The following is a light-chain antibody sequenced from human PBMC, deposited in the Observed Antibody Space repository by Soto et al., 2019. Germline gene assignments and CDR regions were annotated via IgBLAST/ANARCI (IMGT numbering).Light chain of an antibody. J-gene: IGKJ1*01. Sequence: DIQMTQSPSXLSASVGDRVTITCRASQGISNYLAWYQQKPGKVPKLLIYAASTLQSGVPSRFSGSGSGTDFTLTISSLQPEDVATYYCQKYNSALWTFGQXTKVEIK. CDR3: QKYNSALWT. CDR1: QGISNY. CDR2: AAS. V-gene: IGKV1-27*01.